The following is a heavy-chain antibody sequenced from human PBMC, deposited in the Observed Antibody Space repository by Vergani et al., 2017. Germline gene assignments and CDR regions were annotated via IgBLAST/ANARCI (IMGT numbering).Heavy chain of an antibody. CDR1: GYTFTGYY. V-gene: IGHV1-2*02. CDR3: AREEAGGWGPAEH. CDR2: INPNSGGT. D-gene: IGHD6-19*01. J-gene: IGHJ1*01. Sequence: QVQLVQSGAEVKKPGASVKVSCKASGYTFTGYYMHWVRQAPGQGLEWLGWINPNSGGTNYAQKFQARATMTRDTSISTAYMELSRLRSDDTAVYYCAREEAGGWGPAEHWGQGTLVTVSS.